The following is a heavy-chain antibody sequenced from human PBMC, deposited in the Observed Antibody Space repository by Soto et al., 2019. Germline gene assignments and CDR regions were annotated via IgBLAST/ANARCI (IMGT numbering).Heavy chain of an antibody. D-gene: IGHD2-2*01. V-gene: IGHV4-30-2*01. CDR1: GGSISSGGYS. CDR2: IYHSGST. Sequence: TLSLTCAVSGGSISSGGYSWSWIRQPPGKGLEWIGYIYHSGSTNYNPSLKSRVTISVDTSKNQFSLKLSSVTAADTAVYYCARDLGYCISTSCQVLGEHFDYWGLGTLVTVSS. CDR3: ARDLGYCISTSCQVLGEHFDY. J-gene: IGHJ4*02.